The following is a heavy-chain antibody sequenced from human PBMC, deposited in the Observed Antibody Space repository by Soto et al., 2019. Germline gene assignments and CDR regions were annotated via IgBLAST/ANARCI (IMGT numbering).Heavy chain of an antibody. CDR1: GGSISSYY. D-gene: IGHD3-22*01. CDR2: IYYSGST. V-gene: IGHV4-59*01. J-gene: IGHJ5*02. CDR3: ARRSHYDSSGYYTNWFDP. Sequence: QVQLQESGPGLVKPSETLSLTCTVSGGSISSYYWSWIRQPPGKGLEWIGYIYYSGSTNYNPSLKSRLTRSVDTTNTQFSLKLSSVTAADTAVYYWARRSHYDSSGYYTNWFDPGGQGTLVTVSS.